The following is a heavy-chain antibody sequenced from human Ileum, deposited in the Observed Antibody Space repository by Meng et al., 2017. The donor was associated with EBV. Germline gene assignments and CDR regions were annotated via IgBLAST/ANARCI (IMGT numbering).Heavy chain of an antibody. CDR2: IFSSGST. CDR1: GGSISSFY. Sequence: QVQLQESGPGRVKPSETLSLTCTVSGGSISSFYWSWIRQSPGKGLEYIGYIFSSGSTNYNPSLESRVTISEDTSKNQIFLNLTSVTTADTAVYYCARGIYGSGSPSPWGQGTLVTVSS. CDR3: ARGIYGSGSPSP. V-gene: IGHV4-59*01. D-gene: IGHD3-10*01. J-gene: IGHJ5*02.